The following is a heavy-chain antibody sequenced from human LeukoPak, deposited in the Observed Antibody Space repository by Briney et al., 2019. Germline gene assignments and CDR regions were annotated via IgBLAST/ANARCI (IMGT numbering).Heavy chain of an antibody. CDR3: ARTYCSSTSCPYYFDY. CDR1: GFTFSSYS. Sequence: GGSLRLSCAASGFTFSSYSMNWVRQAPGKGPEWVSYISSSSSLIYYADSVKGRFTVSRDNAKKSVDLQMNSLRVEDTAVYYCARTYCSSTSCPYYFDYWGQGTLVTVSS. CDR2: ISSSSSLI. D-gene: IGHD2-2*01. J-gene: IGHJ4*02. V-gene: IGHV3-48*04.